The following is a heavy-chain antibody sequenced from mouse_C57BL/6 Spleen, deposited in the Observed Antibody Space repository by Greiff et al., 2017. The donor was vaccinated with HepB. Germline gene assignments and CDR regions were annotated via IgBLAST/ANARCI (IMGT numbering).Heavy chain of an antibody. D-gene: IGHD1-1*01. Sequence: EVQLQQSGPVLVKPGASVKMSCKASGYTFTDYYMNWVKQSHGKSLEWIGVINPYNGGTSYNQKFKGKATLTVDKSSSTAYMELNSLTSEDSAVYYCARELRRANYAMDYWGQGTSVTVSS. J-gene: IGHJ4*01. CDR2: INPYNGGT. CDR3: ARELRRANYAMDY. CDR1: GYTFTDYY. V-gene: IGHV1-19*01.